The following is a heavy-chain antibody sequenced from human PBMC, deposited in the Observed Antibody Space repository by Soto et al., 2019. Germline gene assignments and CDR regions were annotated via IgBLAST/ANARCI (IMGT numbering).Heavy chain of an antibody. CDR3: VTEMIVVVETFDY. CDR1: GLTFSSYG. D-gene: IGHD3-22*01. V-gene: IGHV3-30*03. CDR2: ISYDGSNK. Sequence: GGSLRLSCAASGLTFSSYGMHWVRQAPGKGLEWVAVISYDGSNKYYADSVKGRFTISRDNSKNTLYLQMNSLRAEDTAVYYCVTEMIVVVETFDYWGQGTLVTGFS. J-gene: IGHJ4*02.